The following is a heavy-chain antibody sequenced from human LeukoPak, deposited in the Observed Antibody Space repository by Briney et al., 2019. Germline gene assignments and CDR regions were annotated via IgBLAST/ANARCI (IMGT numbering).Heavy chain of an antibody. CDR3: AGVWFGSTGYYMDV. J-gene: IGHJ6*03. Sequence: SETLSLTCTVSGGSISSYYWSWIRQPPGKGLEWIGYIYYSGSTNYNPSLKSRVTISVDTSKNQFSLKLSSVTAADTAVYYCAGVWFGSTGYYMDVWGKGTTVTVSS. CDR2: IYYSGST. V-gene: IGHV4-59*01. CDR1: GGSISSYY. D-gene: IGHD3-10*01.